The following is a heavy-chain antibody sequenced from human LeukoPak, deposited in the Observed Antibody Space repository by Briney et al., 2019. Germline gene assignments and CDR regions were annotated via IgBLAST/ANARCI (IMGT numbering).Heavy chain of an antibody. D-gene: IGHD3-22*01. CDR1: GGSISSGSYY. CDR2: IYTSGST. J-gene: IGHJ4*02. Sequence: PSQTLSLTCTVSGGSISSGSYYWSWIRQPAGKGLEWIGRIYTSGSTNYNPSLKSRVTISADTSKNQFSLKLTSVTAADTAVYYCARVTTGGYHNCWGQGTLVTVSS. CDR3: ARVTTGGYHNC. V-gene: IGHV4-61*02.